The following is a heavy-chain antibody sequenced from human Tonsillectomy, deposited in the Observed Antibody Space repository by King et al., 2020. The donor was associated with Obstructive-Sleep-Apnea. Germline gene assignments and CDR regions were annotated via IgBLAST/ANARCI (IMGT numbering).Heavy chain of an antibody. Sequence: VQLQQWGAGLLKPSETLSLTCAVYGGSFSGYYWSWIRQPPGKGLEWIGEINHSGSTNYNPSLKSRVTISVDTSKNQFSLKLSSVTAADTAVYYCASGRPVIAYSSSWYDAFDIWGQGTMVTVSS. V-gene: IGHV4-34*01. D-gene: IGHD6-13*01. CDR2: INHSGST. CDR1: GGSFSGYY. J-gene: IGHJ3*02. CDR3: ASGRPVIAYSSSWYDAFDI.